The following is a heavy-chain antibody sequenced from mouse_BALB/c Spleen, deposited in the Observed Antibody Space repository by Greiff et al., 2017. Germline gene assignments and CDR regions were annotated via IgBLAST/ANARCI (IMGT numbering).Heavy chain of an antibody. J-gene: IGHJ3*01. Sequence: QVQLQQSGAELVRPGSSVKISCKASGYAFSSYWMNWVKQRPGQGLEWIGQIYPGDGDTNYNGKFKGKATLTADKSSSTAYMQLSSLTSEDSAVYFCARETATPFAYWGQGTLVTVSA. CDR3: ARETATPFAY. CDR1: GYAFSSYW. CDR2: IYPGDGDT. V-gene: IGHV1-80*01. D-gene: IGHD1-2*01.